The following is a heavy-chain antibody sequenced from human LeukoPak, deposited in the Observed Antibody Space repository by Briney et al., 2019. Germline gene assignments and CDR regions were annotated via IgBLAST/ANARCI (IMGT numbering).Heavy chain of an antibody. J-gene: IGHJ6*03. Sequence: ASVKVSCKASGYTFTNYGITWVRQAPGQGLGWMGWISAYNGDTHYAQKLQGRVAMTTDTSTRTVYMELRSLRHDDTAVYYCARGLDLGSRGYYYFDYHYYYMDVWGKGTTVAVSS. D-gene: IGHD3-22*01. V-gene: IGHV1-18*01. CDR3: ARGLDLGSRGYYYFDYHYYYMDV. CDR1: GYTFTNYG. CDR2: ISAYNGDT.